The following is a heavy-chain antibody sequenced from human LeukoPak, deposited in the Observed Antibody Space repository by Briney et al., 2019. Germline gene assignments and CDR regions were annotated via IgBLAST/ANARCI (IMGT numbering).Heavy chain of an antibody. Sequence: GGSLRLSCAASGFTFSSYWMSWVRQAPGKGLEWVANIKQDGSEKYYVDSVKGRFTISRDNAKNSLYLQMNSLRAEDTAVYYCARVRLESGSYVSFDYWGQGTLVTVSS. CDR3: ARVRLESGSYVSFDY. CDR2: IKQDGSEK. D-gene: IGHD1-26*01. CDR1: GFTFSSYW. V-gene: IGHV3-7*01. J-gene: IGHJ4*02.